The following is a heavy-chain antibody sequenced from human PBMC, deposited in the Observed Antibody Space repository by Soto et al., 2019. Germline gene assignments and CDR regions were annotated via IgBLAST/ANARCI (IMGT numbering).Heavy chain of an antibody. CDR2: IRSKAYGGTT. D-gene: IGHD6-13*01. CDR3: TRERGNSRGDV. J-gene: IGHJ6*02. V-gene: IGHV3-49*04. CDR1: GFTFGDYA. Sequence: GGSLRLSCTASGFTFGDYAMSWVRQAPGKGLEWVGFIRSKAYGGTTEYAASVKGRFTISRDDSKSIAYLQMNSLKTEDTAVYYCTRERGNSRGDVWGQGTTVTVSS.